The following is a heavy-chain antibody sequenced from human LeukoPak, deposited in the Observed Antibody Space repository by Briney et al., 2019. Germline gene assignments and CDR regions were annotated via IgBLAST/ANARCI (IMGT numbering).Heavy chain of an antibody. CDR1: GGSISSGDYY. J-gene: IGHJ4*02. CDR2: IYFSGYT. CDR3: TRVANGDYFDF. D-gene: IGHD4-17*01. V-gene: IGHV4-30-4*01. Sequence: SETLSLTCTVSGGSISSGDYYWSWIRQPPGKGLEWVGYIYFSGYTYYNPSLRSRVSISIDTSKNRFSLNLISVTAADTAVYYCTRVANGDYFDFWGQGTLVTVSS.